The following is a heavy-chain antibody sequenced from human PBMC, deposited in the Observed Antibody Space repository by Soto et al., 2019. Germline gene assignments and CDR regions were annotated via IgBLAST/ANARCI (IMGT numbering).Heavy chain of an antibody. CDR3: AKETYSTSWQLDY. V-gene: IGHV3-30*18. D-gene: IGHD6-13*01. CDR2: VSYDGSTK. Sequence: QVQLVESGGGVVQPGRSLRLSCAASGFTFSTYGMHWVRQAPGKGLEWVAVVSYDGSTKYYADSVKGRFTISRDNSKNTLYLQMNSLRAEDTAVYYCAKETYSTSWQLDYWGQGTLVTVSS. J-gene: IGHJ4*02. CDR1: GFTFSTYG.